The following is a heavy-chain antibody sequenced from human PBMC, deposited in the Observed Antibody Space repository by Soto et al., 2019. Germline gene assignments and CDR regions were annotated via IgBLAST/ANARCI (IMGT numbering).Heavy chain of an antibody. D-gene: IGHD5-12*01. CDR2: ISSSGSTI. CDR1: GFTFSDYY. J-gene: IGHJ3*02. CDR3: ASAIGGYDADAFDI. V-gene: IGHV3-11*01. Sequence: GGSVRLSCAASGFTFSDYYMSWIRQAPGKGLEWVSYISSSGSTIYYADSVKGRFTISRDNAKNSLYLQMNSLRAEDTAVYYCASAIGGYDADAFDIWGQGTMVTVSS.